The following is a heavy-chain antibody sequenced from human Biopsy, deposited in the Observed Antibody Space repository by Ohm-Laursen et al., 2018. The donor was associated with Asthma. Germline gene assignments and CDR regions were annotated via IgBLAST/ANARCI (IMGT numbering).Heavy chain of an antibody. CDR3: ARDVSYGSGGSGV. V-gene: IGHV1-69*13. Sequence: EASVKASCKASGGTFSSYEINWVRQAPGQGLEWMGGIIPIFETAHYAQKFRGRITINADESTSTIYMVLSSLRSEDTAVYYCARDVSYGSGGSGVWGQGTMVTVSS. J-gene: IGHJ6*02. CDR2: IIPIFETA. D-gene: IGHD3-10*01. CDR1: GGTFSSYE.